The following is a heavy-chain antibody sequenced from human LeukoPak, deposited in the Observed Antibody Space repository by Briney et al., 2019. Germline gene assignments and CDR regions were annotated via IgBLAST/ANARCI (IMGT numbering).Heavy chain of an antibody. Sequence: PGGSLRLSCAASGFTFSSYWMSWVRQAPGKGLEWVANIKQDGSEKYYVDSVKGRFTISRDNAKNSLYLQMNSLRAEDTALYHCARVGGDFWSGYLIDYWGQGTLVTVSS. J-gene: IGHJ4*02. CDR2: IKQDGSEK. D-gene: IGHD3-3*01. CDR1: GFTFSSYW. CDR3: ARVGGDFWSGYLIDY. V-gene: IGHV3-7*03.